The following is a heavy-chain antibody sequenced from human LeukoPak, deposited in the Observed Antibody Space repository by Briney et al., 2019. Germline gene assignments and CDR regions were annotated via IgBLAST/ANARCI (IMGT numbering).Heavy chain of an antibody. D-gene: IGHD1-20*01. CDR3: ARAHHNWNPLDY. Sequence: SETLSLTCAVYGGSFSGYYWSWIRQPPGKGLEWIGEVNHSGSTNYNPSLKSRVTISVDTSKNQFSLKLSSVTAADTAVYYCARAHHNWNPLDYWGQGTLVTVSS. CDR1: GGSFSGYY. V-gene: IGHV4-34*01. J-gene: IGHJ4*02. CDR2: VNHSGST.